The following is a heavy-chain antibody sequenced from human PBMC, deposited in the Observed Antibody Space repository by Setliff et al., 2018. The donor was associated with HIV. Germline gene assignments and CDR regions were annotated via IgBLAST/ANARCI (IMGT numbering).Heavy chain of an antibody. D-gene: IGHD3-10*01. Sequence: SETLSLTCTVSGGSISSSNYYWSWIRQPAGKGLEWIGRIYTSGSTNYNPSLKSRVTISVDTSKNQLSLKLSSVTAADAAVYYCAIESYFYYFDYWGQGTRVTVS. CDR3: AIESYFYYFDY. J-gene: IGHJ4*02. CDR1: GGSISSSNYY. V-gene: IGHV4-61*02. CDR2: IYTSGST.